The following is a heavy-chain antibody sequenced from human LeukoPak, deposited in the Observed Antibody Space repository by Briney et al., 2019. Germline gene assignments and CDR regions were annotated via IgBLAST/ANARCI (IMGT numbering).Heavy chain of an antibody. D-gene: IGHD3-22*01. CDR1: GYTFTNYG. V-gene: IGHV1-18*01. J-gene: IGHJ4*02. Sequence: ASVKLSCKASGYTFTNYGISWVRQAPGQGLEWMGWISAYNGNTNYAQKFQGRVSMATDTSTSTAYMELRSLRSDDTAVYYCAREGYYDSSGYYYYGYWGQGTLASDSS. CDR2: ISAYNGNT. CDR3: AREGYYDSSGYYYYGY.